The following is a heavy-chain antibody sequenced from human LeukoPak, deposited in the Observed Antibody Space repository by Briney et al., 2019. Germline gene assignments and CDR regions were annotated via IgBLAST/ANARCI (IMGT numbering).Heavy chain of an antibody. CDR1: GLTFGDYA. CDR2: IRSKAYGGTT. V-gene: IGHV3-49*04. Sequence: GGSLRLSCTASGLTFGDYAMSWVRQAPGKGLEWVSFIRSKAYGGTTEYAASVKGRFTISRDDSKSIAYLQMNSLKTEDTAVYYCRGDSSGYYSDYGMDVWGQGTTVTVSS. CDR3: RGDSSGYYSDYGMDV. D-gene: IGHD3-22*01. J-gene: IGHJ6*02.